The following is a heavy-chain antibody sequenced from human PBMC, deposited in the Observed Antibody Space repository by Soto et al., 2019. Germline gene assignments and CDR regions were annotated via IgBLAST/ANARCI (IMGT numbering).Heavy chain of an antibody. V-gene: IGHV1-2*02. Sequence: GASVKVSCKTSGYTFSGFYIHWVRQAPGQGLESMGWIYPDGGGTDYAQKFQGRVTMTRDTSISTAYMELSRLRSDDTAVYYCARDAIRGSAAMKTYWGLGTLVTVSS. CDR1: GYTFSGFY. CDR2: IYPDGGGT. CDR3: ARDAIRGSAAMKTY. J-gene: IGHJ4*02.